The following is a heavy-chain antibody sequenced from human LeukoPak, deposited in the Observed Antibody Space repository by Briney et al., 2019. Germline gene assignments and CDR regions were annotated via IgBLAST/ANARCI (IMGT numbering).Heavy chain of an antibody. Sequence: SETLSLTCTVSGGSISSYYWSWIRQPPGKGLEWIGYIYYSGSTNYNPSLKSRVTISVDTSQNQFSLKLSSVTAADTAVYYCARASGYSYGHTTHQYNFDYWGQGTLVTVSS. CDR2: IYYSGST. V-gene: IGHV4-59*08. CDR1: GGSISSYY. CDR3: ARASGYSYGHTTHQYNFDY. J-gene: IGHJ4*02. D-gene: IGHD5-18*01.